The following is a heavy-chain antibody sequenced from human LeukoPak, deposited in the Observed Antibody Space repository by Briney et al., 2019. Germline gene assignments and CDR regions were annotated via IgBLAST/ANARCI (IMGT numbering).Heavy chain of an antibody. Sequence: GGSLRLSCVGSGFNFMQYGMMWVRQAPGKGLEWVSTIHPSGINTHHADSVKGRFTISRDNSKNTLYLQMNSLRVEDTAIYYCAKNGDRGAYCSGGSCYPYYYYYIDVWGQGTMVTVSS. J-gene: IGHJ6*03. CDR1: GFNFMQYG. D-gene: IGHD2-15*01. V-gene: IGHV3-23*05. CDR3: AKNGDRGAYCSGGSCYPYYYYYIDV. CDR2: IHPSGINT.